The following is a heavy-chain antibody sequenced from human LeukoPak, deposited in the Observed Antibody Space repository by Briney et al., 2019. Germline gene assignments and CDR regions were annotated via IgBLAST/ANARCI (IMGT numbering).Heavy chain of an antibody. J-gene: IGHJ4*02. V-gene: IGHV4-34*01. Sequence: PSETLSLTCAVYGGSFSGYYWSWIRQPPGKGLEWIGEINHSGSTNYNPSLKSRVTISVDTSKNQFSLKLSSVTAADTAVYYCARHPYSGWYAGRPLAYFDYWGQGTLVTVSS. D-gene: IGHD6-19*01. CDR2: INHSGST. CDR3: ARHPYSGWYAGRPLAYFDY. CDR1: GGSFSGYY.